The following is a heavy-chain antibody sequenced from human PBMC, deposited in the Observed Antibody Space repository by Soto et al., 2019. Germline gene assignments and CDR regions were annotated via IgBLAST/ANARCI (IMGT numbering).Heavy chain of an antibody. D-gene: IGHD3-10*01. Sequence: PSETLSLTCAVSGGSISSGGYSWSWIRQPPGKGLEWIGYIYHSGSTYYNPSLKSRVTISVDRSKNQFSLKLSSVTAADTAVYYCARGDTMLDGMDVWGQGTTVTV. CDR2: IYHSGST. CDR1: GGSISSGGYS. CDR3: ARGDTMLDGMDV. V-gene: IGHV4-30-2*01. J-gene: IGHJ6*02.